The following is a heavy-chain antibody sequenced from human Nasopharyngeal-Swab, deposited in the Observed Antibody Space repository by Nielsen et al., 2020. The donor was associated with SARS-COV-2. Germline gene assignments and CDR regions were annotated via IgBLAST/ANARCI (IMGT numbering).Heavy chain of an antibody. J-gene: IGHJ5*02. D-gene: IGHD2-2*01. CDR3: AREGDIVVVPSPAGFDP. Sequence: ASVKVSCKASGYTFTSYAVNWVRQAPGQGLEWMGWINTNTGNPTYAQGFTGRFVFSLDTSVSTAYLQISSPKAEDTAVYYCAREGDIVVVPSPAGFDPWGQGTLVTVSS. V-gene: IGHV7-4-1*02. CDR2: INTNTGNP. CDR1: GYTFTSYA.